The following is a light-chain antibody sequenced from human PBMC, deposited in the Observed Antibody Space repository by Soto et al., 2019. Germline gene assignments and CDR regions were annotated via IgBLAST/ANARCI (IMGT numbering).Light chain of an antibody. CDR2: GAS. V-gene: IGKV3-20*01. J-gene: IGKJ1*01. CDR1: QSVSSSY. CDR3: QQYGSSTWT. Sequence: EIVLTQSPGTLSLSPGERATLSCRASQSVSSSYLAWYQHKPGQAPRLLFYGASSRATGIPYRFSGSGSGTDFTLTISRLEPEDFAVYYCQQYGSSTWTFGQGTKVEIK.